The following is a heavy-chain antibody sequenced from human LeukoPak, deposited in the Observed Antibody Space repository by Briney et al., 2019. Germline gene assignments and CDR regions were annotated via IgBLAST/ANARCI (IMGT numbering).Heavy chain of an antibody. J-gene: IGHJ4*02. CDR1: GGSISSYY. D-gene: IGHD3-3*01. CDR2: IYYSGST. V-gene: IGHV4-59*01. CDR3: ARSLGDFWSGYPNYFDY. Sequence: SETLSLTCTVSGGSISSYYWSWIRQPPGKGLEWIGYIYYSGSTNYNPSLKSRVAISVDTSKNQFSLKLSSVTAADTAVYYCARSLGDFWSGYPNYFDYWGQGTLVTVSS.